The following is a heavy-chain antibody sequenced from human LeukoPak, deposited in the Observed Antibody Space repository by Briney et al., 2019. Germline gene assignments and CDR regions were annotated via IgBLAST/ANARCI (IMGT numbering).Heavy chain of an antibody. D-gene: IGHD1-26*01. CDR1: GFTFSNYC. V-gene: IGHV3-7*01. J-gene: IGHJ4*02. Sequence: GGSLRLSCAASGFTFSNYCMSWVRQAPGKGLEWVANIKQDGSEKYYVDSVKGRFTISRDNAKNSLYLQMNSLRADDTAVYYCARDKIVAATHFDYWGQGTLVTVST. CDR2: IKQDGSEK. CDR3: ARDKIVAATHFDY.